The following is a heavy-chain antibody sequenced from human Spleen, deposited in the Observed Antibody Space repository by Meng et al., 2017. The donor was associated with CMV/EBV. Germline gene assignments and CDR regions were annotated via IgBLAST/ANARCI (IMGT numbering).Heavy chain of an antibody. Sequence: QLRVQGPGPGLVHHLETLSPPGIVPGGPRSRYYWRWIRQPAGKGLEWIGRIYTSGSTNYNPYLKSRVTMSVDTSKNQFSLKLSSVTAADTAVYYCATEKMGSVGYWGQGTLVTVSS. CDR1: GGPRSRYY. J-gene: IGHJ4*02. D-gene: IGHD2-15*01. CDR2: IYTSGST. V-gene: IGHV4-4*07. CDR3: ATEKMGSVGY.